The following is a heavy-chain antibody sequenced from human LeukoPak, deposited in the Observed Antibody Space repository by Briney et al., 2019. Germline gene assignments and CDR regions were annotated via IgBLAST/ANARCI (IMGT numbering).Heavy chain of an antibody. CDR3: ATGVVDSSGYYLVNFDY. D-gene: IGHD3-22*01. Sequence: ASVEVSCKVSGYTLTELSMHWVRQAPGKGLEWMGGFDPEDGGTIYAQKFQGRVTMTEDTSTDTAYMELSSLRSEDTAVYYCATGVVDSSGYYLVNFDYWGQGTLVTVSS. V-gene: IGHV1-24*01. J-gene: IGHJ4*02. CDR2: FDPEDGGT. CDR1: GYTLTELS.